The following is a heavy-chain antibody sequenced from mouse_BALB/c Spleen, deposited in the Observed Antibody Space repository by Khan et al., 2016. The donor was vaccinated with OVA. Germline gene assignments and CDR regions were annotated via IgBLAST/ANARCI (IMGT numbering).Heavy chain of an antibody. D-gene: IGHD2-10*01. J-gene: IGHJ4*01. CDR3: ARQPYYHYNIMDF. Sequence: VKLVESGPGLAAPSQSLSITCTISGFSLTNYGVHWVRQPPGKGLEWLVVIWSYGSTTYNSALKSRLTITKDNSQSQVFLRVNSLQTDDTAIYFCARQPYYHYNIMDFWGQGTSVTVSS. CDR1: GFSLTNYG. V-gene: IGHV2-6-1*01. CDR2: IWSYGST.